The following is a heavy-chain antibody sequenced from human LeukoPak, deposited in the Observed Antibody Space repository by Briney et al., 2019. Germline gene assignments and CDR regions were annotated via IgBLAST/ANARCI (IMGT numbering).Heavy chain of an antibody. CDR1: GGSFSGYY. D-gene: IGHD2-15*01. CDR3: ATSGGSGRLYDY. V-gene: IGHV4-34*01. CDR2: INHSGST. J-gene: IGHJ4*02. Sequence: SETLSLTCAVYGGSFSGYYWSWIRQPPGKGLEWIGEINHSGSTNYNPSLKSRVTISVDTSKYQFSLKLSSVTAADTAVYYCATSGGSGRLYDYWGQGTLVTVSS.